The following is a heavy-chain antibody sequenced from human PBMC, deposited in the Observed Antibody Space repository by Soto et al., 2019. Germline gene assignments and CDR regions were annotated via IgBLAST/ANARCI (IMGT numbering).Heavy chain of an antibody. CDR1: GFTFSSYA. CDR3: AIVDTAMDTVGGDY. J-gene: IGHJ4*02. CDR2: ISYDGSNK. V-gene: IGHV3-30-3*01. D-gene: IGHD5-18*01. Sequence: VQLVESGGGVVQPGRSLRLSCAASGFTFSSYAMHWVRQAPGKGLEWVAVISYDGSNKYYADSVKGRFTISRDNSKNTLYLQMNSLRAEDTAVYYCAIVDTAMDTVGGDYWGQGTLVTVSS.